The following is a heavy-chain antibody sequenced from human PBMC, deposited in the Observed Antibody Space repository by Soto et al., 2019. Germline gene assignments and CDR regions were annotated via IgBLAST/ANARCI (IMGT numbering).Heavy chain of an antibody. D-gene: IGHD3-22*01. CDR1: VFTLSRHT. Sequence: GSLRLSGAASVFTLSRHTMNWVRQAPGKGLEWVSFIGSRTSDIYYADSVKGRFTISRDNAKNSLYLDLTRLRAEDTAVYFCVRDYYDTSGYPNTFDMWGQGTMVTVSS. J-gene: IGHJ3*02. CDR2: IGSRTSDI. CDR3: VRDYYDTSGYPNTFDM. V-gene: IGHV3-21*01.